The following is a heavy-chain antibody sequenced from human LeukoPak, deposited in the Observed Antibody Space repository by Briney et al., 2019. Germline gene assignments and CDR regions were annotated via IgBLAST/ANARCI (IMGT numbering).Heavy chain of an antibody. Sequence: SQSLSLTCTVSGRSISSGSHYCSWIRQPPGKGLEWIGYTSYTGSTYYYPSLKSRLTISVHTSENQFSLKLSSVTAADTAVYYCERAPEKYNLHPLQSWGQGGQPGVSS. V-gene: IGHV4-31*03. J-gene: IGHJ5*02. CDR2: TSYTGST. CDR1: GRSISSGSHY. D-gene: IGHD1-20*01. CDR3: ERAPEKYNLHPLQS.